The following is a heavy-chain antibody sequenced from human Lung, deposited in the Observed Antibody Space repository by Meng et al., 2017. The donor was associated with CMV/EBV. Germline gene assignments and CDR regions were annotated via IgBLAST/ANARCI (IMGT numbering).Heavy chain of an antibody. CDR3: ARFNAIFYDSSGHYYDH. J-gene: IGHJ4*02. Sequence: YTFTGYYMHWVRQAPGQGLEWMGWINANSGATNYAKKFQGRVTMTRDTSITTAYMELSRLRSDDTALYYCARFNAIFYDSSGHYYDHWGQGTLVTVSS. D-gene: IGHD3-22*01. V-gene: IGHV1-2*02. CDR1: YTFTGYY. CDR2: INANSGAT.